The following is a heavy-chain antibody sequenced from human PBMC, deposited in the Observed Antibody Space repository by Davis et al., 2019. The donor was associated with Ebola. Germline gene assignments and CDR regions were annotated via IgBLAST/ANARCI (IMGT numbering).Heavy chain of an antibody. D-gene: IGHD3-10*01. V-gene: IGHV4-59*12. J-gene: IGHJ4*02. CDR2: INYSGRT. Sequence: PSETLSLTCTVSGGSISSYYWSWIRQPPGKGLEWIGYINYSGRTNYSPSLKSRVSISVDTSKNQFSLRLSSVTAADTAVYYCARVVRGQDYFDYWGQGTLVTVSS. CDR3: ARVVRGQDYFDY. CDR1: GGSISSYY.